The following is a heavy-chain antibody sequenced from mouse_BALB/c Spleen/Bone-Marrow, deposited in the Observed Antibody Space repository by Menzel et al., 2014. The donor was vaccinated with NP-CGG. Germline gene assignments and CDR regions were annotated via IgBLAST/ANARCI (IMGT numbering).Heavy chain of an antibody. CDR1: GFDFSRYW. V-gene: IGHV4-2*02. J-gene: IGHJ2*01. D-gene: IGHD1-2*01. Sequence: EVQVVESGGGLVQPGGPLNLACVASGFDFSRYWMSWARQAPGRGQEWIGEINPGSSTINYSPSLRDKFIISRDNAKNTLYLQVSKVRSEDTALYYCARLGNYGYHDKWGQGTTLTVSS. CDR3: ARLGNYGYHDK. CDR2: INPGSSTI.